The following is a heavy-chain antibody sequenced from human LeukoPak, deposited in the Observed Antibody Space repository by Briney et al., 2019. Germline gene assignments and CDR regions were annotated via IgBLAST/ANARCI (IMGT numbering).Heavy chain of an antibody. V-gene: IGHV3-20*04. CDR1: GFTFDDYG. CDR2: INWNGGST. Sequence: GGSLRLSCAASGFTFDDYGMSWVRQAPGKGLEWVSGINWNGGSTGYADSVKGRFTISRDNAKNSLYLQTNSLRAEDTALYYCARDRIGYLYYYMDVWGKGTTVTVSS. J-gene: IGHJ6*03. CDR3: ARDRIGYLYYYMDV. D-gene: IGHD5-12*01.